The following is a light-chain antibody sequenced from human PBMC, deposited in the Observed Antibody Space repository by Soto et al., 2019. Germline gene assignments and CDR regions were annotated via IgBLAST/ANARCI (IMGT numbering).Light chain of an antibody. CDR3: SSYTSSSNLV. CDR2: DVS. CDR1: SSDVGCYNY. V-gene: IGLV2-14*01. J-gene: IGLJ2*01. Sequence: QSALTQPASVSGSAGQSITIFCTGTSSDVGCYNYVSWYQQHPGKAPKLMIYDVSNRPPGVSNRFSGSKSGNTASLTIAGVQAEDEADYYFSSYTSSSNLVFVVGTTLTLL.